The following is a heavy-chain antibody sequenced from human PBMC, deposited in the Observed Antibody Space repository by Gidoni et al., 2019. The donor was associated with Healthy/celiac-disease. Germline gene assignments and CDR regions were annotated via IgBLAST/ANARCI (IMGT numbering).Heavy chain of an antibody. CDR2: IAYDGSNK. CDR1: RFTFSSYA. D-gene: IGHD3-16*01. J-gene: IGHJ2*01. Sequence: QVQLFESVRGVVQPGTSLRLSCAAFRFTFSSYAMHVVRQALGKGLEWVAVIAYDGSNKYYADSVKGRFTIDRDNSKNTLYLQMNSLRAEDTAGYHCARTFGYWYFDLWGRGTLVTVSS. V-gene: IGHV3-30-3*01. CDR3: ARTFGYWYFDL.